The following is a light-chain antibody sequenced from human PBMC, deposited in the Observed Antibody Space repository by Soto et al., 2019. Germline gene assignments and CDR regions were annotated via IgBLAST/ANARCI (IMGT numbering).Light chain of an antibody. V-gene: IGKV1-5*01. CDR3: QQYNSYPRT. Sequence: DIQMTQSPSTLSASVGDRVTITCRASQSISGWLAWYQQKPGKAPNLLIYDASSLESGVPSRFSGSGSGTEFPLTISSLQPDEFATYHCQQYNSYPRTFGQGTKLEIK. J-gene: IGKJ2*01. CDR2: DAS. CDR1: QSISGW.